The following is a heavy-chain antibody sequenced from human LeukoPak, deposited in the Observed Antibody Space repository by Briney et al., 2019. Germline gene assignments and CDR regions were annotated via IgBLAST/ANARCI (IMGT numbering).Heavy chain of an antibody. D-gene: IGHD1-1*01. Sequence: ASVKVSCKASGYTFTCYYMHWVRQAPGQGLEWMGWINPNSGGTNYAQKFQGRVTMTVDTSISTAYMELRRLESQDTAVYYCARDPFDDATLDYWGQGSLVTVSS. CDR1: GYTFTCYY. J-gene: IGHJ4*02. CDR2: INPNSGGT. V-gene: IGHV1-2*02. CDR3: ARDPFDDATLDY.